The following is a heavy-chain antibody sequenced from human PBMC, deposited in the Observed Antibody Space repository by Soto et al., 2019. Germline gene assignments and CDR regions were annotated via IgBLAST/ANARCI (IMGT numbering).Heavy chain of an antibody. D-gene: IGHD2-8*01. Sequence: GGSLRLSCAASGFTFSSYAMHWVRQAPGKGLEWVAVISYDGSNKYYADSVKGRFTISRDSSKNTLYLQMNSLRAEDTAVYYCARDVLGYYFDYWGQGTLVTVSS. J-gene: IGHJ4*02. CDR3: ARDVLGYYFDY. CDR2: ISYDGSNK. CDR1: GFTFSSYA. V-gene: IGHV3-30-3*01.